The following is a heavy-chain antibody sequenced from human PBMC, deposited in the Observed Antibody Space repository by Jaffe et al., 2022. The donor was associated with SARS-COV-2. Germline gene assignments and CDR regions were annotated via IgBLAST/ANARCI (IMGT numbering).Heavy chain of an antibody. D-gene: IGHD6-13*01. Sequence: QVQLVESGGGVVQPGRSLRLSCAASGFTFSSYGMHWVRQAPGKGLEWVAVIWYDGSNKYYADSVKGRFTISRDNSKNTLYLQMNSLRAEDTAVYYCARDWIAAAGSRYYYYYGMDVWGQGTTVTVSS. J-gene: IGHJ6*02. CDR3: ARDWIAAAGSRYYYYYGMDV. CDR1: GFTFSSYG. CDR2: IWYDGSNK. V-gene: IGHV3-33*01.